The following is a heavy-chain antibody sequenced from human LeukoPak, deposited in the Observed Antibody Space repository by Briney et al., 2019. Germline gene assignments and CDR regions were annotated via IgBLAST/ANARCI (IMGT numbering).Heavy chain of an antibody. V-gene: IGHV1-18*01. CDR3: AREFRSPDYGNYYYGMDV. J-gene: IGHJ6*02. CDR2: ISAYNGNT. D-gene: IGHD4-17*01. CDR1: GYTFTSYG. Sequence: GASVKVSCKASGYTFTSYGISWVRQAPGQGLEWMGWISAYNGNTNYAQKLQGRVTMTTDTSTSTAYMELRSLRSDDTAVYYCAREFRSPDYGNYYYGMDVWGRGTTVTVSS.